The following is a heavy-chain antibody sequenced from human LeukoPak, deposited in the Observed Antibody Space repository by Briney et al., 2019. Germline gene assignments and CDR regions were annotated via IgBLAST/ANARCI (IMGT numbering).Heavy chain of an antibody. J-gene: IGHJ4*02. V-gene: IGHV3-23*01. Sequence: GGSLTLSCAASGFTFSIFAMTWVRQAPGKGLEWVSDISVSGASTYCADSVEGRFTIPRDNTKNTLSLQMNSLRAEDTTLYYCAKDRSCTNDICQGDFDYWGQGTLVTVSS. CDR3: AKDRSCTNDICQGDFDY. CDR2: ISVSGAST. D-gene: IGHD2-8*01. CDR1: GFTFSIFA.